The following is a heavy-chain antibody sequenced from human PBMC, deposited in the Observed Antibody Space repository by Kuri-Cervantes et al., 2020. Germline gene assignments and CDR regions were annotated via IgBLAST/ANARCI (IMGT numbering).Heavy chain of an antibody. Sequence: GESLKISCAASGFTFSDYYMSWIRQAPGKGLEWVSCISSSGSTIYYADSVKGRFTISRDNAKNSLYLQMNSLRAEDTAVYYCARAGARLEQLVPWYYYGMDVWGQGTTVTVSS. CDR3: ARAGARLEQLVPWYYYGMDV. D-gene: IGHD6-13*01. V-gene: IGHV3-11*01. J-gene: IGHJ6*01. CDR2: ISSSGSTI. CDR1: GFTFSDYY.